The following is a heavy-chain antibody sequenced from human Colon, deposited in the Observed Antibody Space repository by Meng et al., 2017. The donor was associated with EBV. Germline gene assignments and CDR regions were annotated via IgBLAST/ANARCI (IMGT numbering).Heavy chain of an antibody. CDR1: GDSVRSVTW. CDR3: ARVMRYQLLRFFDY. J-gene: IGHJ4*02. Sequence: ALLQEAGPDMVKCSGSLSLTAAVSGDSVRSVTWWTWVRQPPGKGLEWIGEIYHGGSTNYNPSLESRVTISVDKSKNQFSLDLTSVTAADTAVYFCARVMRYQLLRFFDYWGQGILVTVSS. CDR2: IYHGGST. D-gene: IGHD2-2*01. V-gene: IGHV4-4*02.